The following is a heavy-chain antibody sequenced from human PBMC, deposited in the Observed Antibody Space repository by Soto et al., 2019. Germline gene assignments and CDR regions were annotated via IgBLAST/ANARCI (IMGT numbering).Heavy chain of an antibody. CDR3: ARGKGRGSGSYKRDDAFEI. CDR2: IYHSGST. V-gene: IGHV4-38-2*01. J-gene: IGHJ3*02. D-gene: IGHD1-26*01. Sequence: PSETLSLTCAVSGYSISSGYYWGWIRQPPGKGLEWIGSIYHSGSTYYNPSLKSRVTISVDTSKNQFSLKLSSVTAADTAVYYCARGKGRGSGSYKRDDAFEIWGQGTMVTVSS. CDR1: GYSISSGYY.